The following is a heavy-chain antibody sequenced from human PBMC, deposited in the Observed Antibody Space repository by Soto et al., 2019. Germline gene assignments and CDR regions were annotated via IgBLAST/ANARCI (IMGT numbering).Heavy chain of an antibody. V-gene: IGHV3-23*01. Sequence: EVQLLESGGGLVQPGGSLRLSCAASGFTFSSYAMSWVRQAPGKGLEWVSAISGSGGSTYYADSVKGRFTISRDNSKNSLYLQMNSLRAEDTAVYYCAKDHVYCSGGSCYCFFDYWGQGPLVTVSS. CDR1: GFTFSSYA. J-gene: IGHJ4*02. CDR2: ISGSGGST. D-gene: IGHD2-15*01. CDR3: AKDHVYCSGGSCYCFFDY.